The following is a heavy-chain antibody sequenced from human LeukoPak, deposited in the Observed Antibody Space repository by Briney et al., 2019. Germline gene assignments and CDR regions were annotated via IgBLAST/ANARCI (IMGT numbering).Heavy chain of an antibody. J-gene: IGHJ4*02. V-gene: IGHV4-34*01. Sequence: PSETLSLTCAVYGGSFSGYYWSWIRQPPGKGLEWIGEINHSGSTNYNPSLKSRVTISVDTSKNQFSLKLSSVTAADTAVYYCASANKCSSTSCQLDYWGQGTLVTVSS. CDR3: ASANKCSSTSCQLDY. D-gene: IGHD2-2*01. CDR1: GGSFSGYY. CDR2: INHSGST.